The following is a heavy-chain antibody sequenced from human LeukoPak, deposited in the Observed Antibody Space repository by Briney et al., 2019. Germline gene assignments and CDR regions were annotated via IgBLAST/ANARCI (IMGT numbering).Heavy chain of an antibody. J-gene: IGHJ4*02. Sequence: PSETLSLTCTVSGGSISSGGYYWSWIRQHPGKGLEWIGYIYYSGSTYYNPSLKSRVTTSVDTSKNQFSLKLSSVTAADTAVYYCARVCRRDPAADYWGQGTLVTVSS. CDR3: ARVCRRDPAADY. D-gene: IGHD2-2*01. CDR2: IYYSGST. V-gene: IGHV4-31*03. CDR1: GGSISSGGYY.